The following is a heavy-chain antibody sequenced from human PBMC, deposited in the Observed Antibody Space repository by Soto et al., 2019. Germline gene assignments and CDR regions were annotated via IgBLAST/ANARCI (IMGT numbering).Heavy chain of an antibody. D-gene: IGHD3-22*01. Sequence: SETLSLTCTVSGGSISSSNYYWGWIRQPPGKGLEWIGSIYYSGSTYYNPSLKSRVTISVDTSKNQFSLKLSSVTAADTAVYYCASLYYYDSGGSYYGRWFDPWGQGTLVTVSS. CDR3: ASLYYYDSGGSYYGRWFDP. CDR2: IYYSGST. J-gene: IGHJ5*02. CDR1: GGSISSSNYY. V-gene: IGHV4-39*01.